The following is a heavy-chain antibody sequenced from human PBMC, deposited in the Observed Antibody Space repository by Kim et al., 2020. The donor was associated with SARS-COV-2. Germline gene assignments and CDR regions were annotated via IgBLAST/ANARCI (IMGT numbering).Heavy chain of an antibody. D-gene: IGHD3-10*01. J-gene: IGHJ3*02. CDR1: GFTVSSNY. CDR2: FYSGGST. Sequence: GGSLRLSCAASGFTVSSNYMSWVRQAPGKGLEWVSVFYSGGSTYYADSVKGRFTISRDNSKNTLYLQMNSLRAEDTAVYYCVRVRAMIRGADAFDIWGQGTMVTVSS. V-gene: IGHV3-53*01. CDR3: VRVRAMIRGADAFDI.